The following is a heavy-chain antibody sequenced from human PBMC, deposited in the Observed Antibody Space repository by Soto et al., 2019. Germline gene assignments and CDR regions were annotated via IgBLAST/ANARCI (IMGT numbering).Heavy chain of an antibody. Sequence: GESLKIARKGSVYSFTSYWISWVRQMPGKGLEWMGRIDPSDSYTNYSPSFQGHVTISADKSISTAYLQWSSLKASDTAMYYCARRLGYCSSTSCYYYYGMDVWGQGTTVTVSS. D-gene: IGHD2-2*01. CDR1: VYSFTSYW. CDR3: ARRLGYCSSTSCYYYYGMDV. CDR2: IDPSDSYT. V-gene: IGHV5-10-1*01. J-gene: IGHJ6*02.